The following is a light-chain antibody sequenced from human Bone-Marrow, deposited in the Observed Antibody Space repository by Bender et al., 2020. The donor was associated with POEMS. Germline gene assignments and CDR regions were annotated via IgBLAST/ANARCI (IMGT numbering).Light chain of an antibody. Sequence: QSALTQPASVSGSPGQSITIPCTGTSSDVATYNLVSWYQQHPGKAPKLMIYEATKPPSGVSNRFSGSKSGNTASLTISGLQAEDEADYYCCSYVGWSTLVFGGGTRLTVL. V-gene: IGLV2-23*01. CDR1: SSDVATYNL. CDR2: EAT. CDR3: CSYVGWSTLV. J-gene: IGLJ2*01.